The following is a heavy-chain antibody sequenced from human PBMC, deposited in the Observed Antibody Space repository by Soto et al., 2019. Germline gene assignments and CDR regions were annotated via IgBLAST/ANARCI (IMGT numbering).Heavy chain of an antibody. CDR1: AGSFGGGGYY. CDR3: ASDRPGGTMVGYYYHGMAF. D-gene: IGHD2-15*01. Sequence: TLSLTCTVSAGSFGGGGYYWNLIRQGPGKGLVGIGYIYYRGSTYYNPSLSSLATVSVDTGKNQFSPTLSSVTAAHAAVYYCASDRPGGTMVGYYYHGMAFWAQSTTLATSS. J-gene: IGHJ6*02. CDR2: IYYRGST. V-gene: IGHV4-31*01.